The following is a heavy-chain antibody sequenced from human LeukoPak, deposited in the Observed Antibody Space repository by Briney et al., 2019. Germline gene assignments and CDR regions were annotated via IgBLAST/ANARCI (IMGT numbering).Heavy chain of an antibody. CDR3: ARGQGGVVIIDLDY. J-gene: IGHJ4*02. V-gene: IGHV4-34*01. CDR1: GGSFSGYY. CDR2: INHSGST. D-gene: IGHD3-3*01. Sequence: SETLSLTCAVYGGSFSGYYWSWIRQPPGKGLEWIGEINHSGSTNYNPSLKSRVTISVDTSKNQFSLKLSSVTAADTAVYYCARGQGGVVIIDLDYWGQGTLVTVSS.